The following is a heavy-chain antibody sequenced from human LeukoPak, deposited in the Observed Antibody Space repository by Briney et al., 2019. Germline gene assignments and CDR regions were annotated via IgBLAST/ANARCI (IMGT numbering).Heavy chain of an antibody. V-gene: IGHV4-4*07. CDR2: IYTSGST. D-gene: IGHD3-3*02. CDR1: GGSLCIYY. CDR3: ARDHRLTVHFPSYWFTP. Sequence: PSETLSLTCTVSGGSLCIYYWGWIRQPAGKGLEWIGRIYTSGSTNYNPSLKSRVTMSVDTSKNQFSLKLSSVTAADTAVYYCARDHRLTVHFPSYWFTPWGQGTLVTVSS. J-gene: IGHJ5*02.